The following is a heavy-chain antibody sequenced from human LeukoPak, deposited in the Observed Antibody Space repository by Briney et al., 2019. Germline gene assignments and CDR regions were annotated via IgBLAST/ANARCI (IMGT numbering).Heavy chain of an antibody. Sequence: GGSLRLSCAASGFMFRDAAMTWVRQAPGKGLEWVSLIASSGLNTYYADSVRGRFTISRDNSKNTLSLQMNSLRVEDTAIYYCARDIELSTWGLGILVTVSS. CDR2: IASSGLNT. D-gene: IGHD5-12*01. CDR3: ARDIELST. J-gene: IGHJ3*01. V-gene: IGHV3-23*01. CDR1: GFMFRDAA.